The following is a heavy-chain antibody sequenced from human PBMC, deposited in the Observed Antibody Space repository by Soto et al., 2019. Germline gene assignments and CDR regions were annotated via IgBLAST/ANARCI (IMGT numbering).Heavy chain of an antibody. CDR2: ISSSGSTI. CDR1: GCTFSDYY. CDR3: AGLMVPAAIGELFDY. J-gene: IGHJ4*02. D-gene: IGHD2-2*02. Sequence: PGVSLRLSWAASGCTFSDYYMSWIRQAPGKGLEWVSYISSSGSTIYYADSVKGRFTISRDNAKNSLYLQMNSLRAEDTAVYYCAGLMVPAAIGELFDYWGQGTLVTVSS. V-gene: IGHV3-11*01.